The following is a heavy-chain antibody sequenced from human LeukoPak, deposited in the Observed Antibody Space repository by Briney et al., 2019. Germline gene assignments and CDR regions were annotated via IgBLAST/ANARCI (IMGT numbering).Heavy chain of an antibody. CDR1: GLTFSSSW. CDR3: AKSKGNYGSGSYYNAPNYYYYGMDV. Sequence: QPGGSLRLSCAASGLTFSSSWMSWVRQAPGKGLEWVSAISGSGGSTYYADSVKGRFTISRDNSKNTLYLQMNSLRAEDTAVYYCAKSKGNYGSGSYYNAPNYYYYGMDVWGQGTTVTVSS. V-gene: IGHV3-23*01. CDR2: ISGSGGST. J-gene: IGHJ6*02. D-gene: IGHD3-10*01.